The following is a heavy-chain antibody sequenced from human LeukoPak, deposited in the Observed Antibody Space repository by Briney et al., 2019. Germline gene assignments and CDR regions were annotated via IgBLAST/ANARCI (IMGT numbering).Heavy chain of an antibody. CDR3: ARMLPFDP. D-gene: IGHD3-10*02. J-gene: IGHJ5*02. Sequence: GGSLRLSCAASGFTVSSNYMSWVRQASGKGLEWVSVIYSGGSTYYADSVKGRFTISRDNSKNTLYLQMSSLRAEDTAVYYCARMLPFDPWGQGTLVTVSS. CDR2: IYSGGST. V-gene: IGHV3-66*01. CDR1: GFTVSSNY.